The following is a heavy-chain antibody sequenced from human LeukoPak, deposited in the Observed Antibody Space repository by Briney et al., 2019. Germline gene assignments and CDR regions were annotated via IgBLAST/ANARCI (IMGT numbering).Heavy chain of an antibody. J-gene: IGHJ4*02. D-gene: IGHD6-19*01. Sequence: PSETLSLTCTVSGGSISSYYWSWIRQPPGKGLEWIGYIYYSGSTNYNPSLKSRVTISVDTSKNQFSLKLSSVTAADTAVYYCARGIRGWSPTFDYWGQGTLVTVSS. CDR1: GGSISSYY. CDR2: IYYSGST. V-gene: IGHV4-59*01. CDR3: ARGIRGWSPTFDY.